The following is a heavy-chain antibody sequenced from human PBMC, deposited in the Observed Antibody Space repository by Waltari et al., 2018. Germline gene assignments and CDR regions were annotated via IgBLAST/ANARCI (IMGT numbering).Heavy chain of an antibody. CDR3: ARGSASYVRFWDV. D-gene: IGHD3-10*01. Sequence: DVQLVESGGDLVQPGRSLRLSCVASGFRLSAYSMTWVRLAPGKGLEWMANINYHGSLPYYADSVEGRLIISRDHTKNSLFLEMKNLRVDDTGIYFCARGSASYVRFWDVWGKGTVVTVSS. CDR2: INYHGSLP. J-gene: IGHJ4*02. V-gene: IGHV3-7*03. CDR1: GFRLSAYS.